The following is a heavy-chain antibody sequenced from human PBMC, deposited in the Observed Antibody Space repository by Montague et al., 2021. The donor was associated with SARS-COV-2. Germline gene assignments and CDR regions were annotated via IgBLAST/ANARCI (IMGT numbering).Heavy chain of an antibody. V-gene: IGHV4-34*01. Sequence: SETLSLTCAVYGGSFSGYYWSWIRQPPEKGLEWIGEINQSGRTNNNPSLKSRLTISVDTSKSQFSLKLSSVTAADTAVYYCARRGSAVWGVTGSADLDDWGQGTMVTVSS. CDR2: INQSGRT. J-gene: IGHJ4*03. D-gene: IGHD3-10*01. CDR3: ARRGSAVWGVTGSADLDD. CDR1: GGSFSGYY.